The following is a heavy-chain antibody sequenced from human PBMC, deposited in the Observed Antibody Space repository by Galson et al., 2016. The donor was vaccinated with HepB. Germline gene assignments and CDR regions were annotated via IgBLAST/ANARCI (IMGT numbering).Heavy chain of an antibody. V-gene: IGHV4-39*07. Sequence: SETLSLTCTVSGDSISSSSYYWGWVRQPPGEGLEWIGSIHYRGTPYYNPSLKSRLSMSVDTSKNQFSLKLSSLTAADTAVYYYARDKFYGSGSYFYWGQGTLVTVSS. CDR1: GDSISSSSYY. D-gene: IGHD3-10*01. CDR2: IHYRGTP. J-gene: IGHJ4*02. CDR3: ARDKFYGSGSYFY.